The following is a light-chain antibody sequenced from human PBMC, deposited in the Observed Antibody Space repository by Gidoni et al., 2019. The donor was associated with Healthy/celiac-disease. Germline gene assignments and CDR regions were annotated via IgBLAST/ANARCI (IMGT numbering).Light chain of an antibody. Sequence: DIQMPQSPSSLSASVGDRVTITCRASQSISSYLNWYQQKPGKAPKLLIYAASSLQSGVPSRFSGSGSGTDFTLTISSLQPEDFATYYCQQSYSTPLGFGGGTKVEIK. CDR2: AAS. CDR1: QSISSY. V-gene: IGKV1-39*01. CDR3: QQSYSTPLG. J-gene: IGKJ4*01.